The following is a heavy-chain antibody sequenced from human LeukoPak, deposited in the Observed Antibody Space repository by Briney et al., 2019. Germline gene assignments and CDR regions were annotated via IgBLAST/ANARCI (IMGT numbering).Heavy chain of an antibody. Sequence: QSQTLSLTCAISGDSVSSNSAAWNWIRQSPSRGLEWLGRTYYRSKWYNDYAVSVKSRITINPDTSKNRFSLQLNSVTPEDTAVYYCARDVDIVATSHFDYWGQGTLVTVSS. V-gene: IGHV6-1*01. CDR3: ARDVDIVATSHFDY. J-gene: IGHJ4*02. CDR2: TYYRSKWYN. D-gene: IGHD5-12*01. CDR1: GDSVSSNSAA.